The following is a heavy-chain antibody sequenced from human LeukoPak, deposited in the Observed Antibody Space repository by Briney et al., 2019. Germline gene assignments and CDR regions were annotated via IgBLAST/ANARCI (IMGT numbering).Heavy chain of an antibody. CDR3: ARDLRGSGNY. V-gene: IGHV3-48*03. D-gene: IGHD3-10*01. J-gene: IGHJ4*02. Sequence: AGGSLRLSCAGSGFTFSSYEMNWVRQAPGKGLEWVSYISSSGSTIYYADSVKGRFTISRNNAKNSLYLQMNSLRAEDTAVYYCARDLRGSGNYWGQGTLVTVSS. CDR2: ISSSGSTI. CDR1: GFTFSSYE.